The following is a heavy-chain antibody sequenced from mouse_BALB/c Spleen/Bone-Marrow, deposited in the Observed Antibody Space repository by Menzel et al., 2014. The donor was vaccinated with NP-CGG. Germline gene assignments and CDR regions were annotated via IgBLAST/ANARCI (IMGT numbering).Heavy chain of an antibody. D-gene: IGHD2-2*01. CDR2: INPSTGYT. J-gene: IGHJ2*01. Sequence: VQGVESGAELARPGASVKMSCKASGYTFTSYWMHWVKQRPGQGLEWIGYINPSTGYTEYNQKFKDKATLTADKSSSTSYMQRSSLTSEDSAVYYCARWGGYDGFSYWGQGTTLTVSS. CDR1: GYTFTSYW. V-gene: IGHV1-4*01. CDR3: ARWGGYDGFSY.